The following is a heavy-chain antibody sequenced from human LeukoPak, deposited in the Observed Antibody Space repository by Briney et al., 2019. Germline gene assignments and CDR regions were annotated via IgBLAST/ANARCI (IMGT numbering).Heavy chain of an antibody. V-gene: IGHV3-30*02. J-gene: IGHJ4*02. CDR1: GFTFSSYG. CDR2: IWYDGSNK. CDR3: AKGSVRWFGELPH. Sequence: SGGSLRLSCAASGFTFSSYGMHWVRQAPGKGLEWVAVIWYDGSNKYYADSVKGRFTISRDNSKNTLYLQMNSLRAEDTAVYYCAKGSVRWFGELPHWGQGTLVTVSS. D-gene: IGHD3-10*01.